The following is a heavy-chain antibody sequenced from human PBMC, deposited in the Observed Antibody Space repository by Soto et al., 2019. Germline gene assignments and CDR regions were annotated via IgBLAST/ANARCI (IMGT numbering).Heavy chain of an antibody. CDR1: GGSISSSSYY. CDR3: ARHAATPNSSSWTRFDY. D-gene: IGHD6-13*01. J-gene: IGHJ4*02. CDR2: IYYSGST. V-gene: IGHV4-39*01. Sequence: SETLSLTCTVSGGSISSSSYYWGWIRQPPGKGLEWIGSIYYSGSTYYNPSLKSRVTISVDTSKNQFSLKLSSVTAADTAVYYCARHAATPNSSSWTRFDYWGQGTLVTVSS.